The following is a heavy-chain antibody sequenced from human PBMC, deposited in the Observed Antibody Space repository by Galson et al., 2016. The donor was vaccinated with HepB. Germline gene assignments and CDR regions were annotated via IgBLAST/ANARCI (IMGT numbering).Heavy chain of an antibody. CDR3: AKDLNILVRYYFDS. D-gene: IGHD2-21*01. V-gene: IGHV1-3*01. CDR1: GYTFTRYA. J-gene: IGHJ4*02. Sequence: SVKVSCKASGYTFTRYAIHWVRQAPGQRLEWMAWIDVGNGNTKYLEQFQGRVTITRDTSASTVYMELSSLRSEDTAVYYCAKDLNILVRYYFDSWGQGTLVTVSS. CDR2: IDVGNGNT.